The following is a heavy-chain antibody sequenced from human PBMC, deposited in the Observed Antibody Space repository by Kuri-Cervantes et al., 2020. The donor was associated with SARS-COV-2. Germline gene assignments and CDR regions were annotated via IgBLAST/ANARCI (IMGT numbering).Heavy chain of an antibody. J-gene: IGHJ4*02. D-gene: IGHD1-26*01. Sequence: GESLKISCAASGFTFSSYSMNWVRQAPGKGLEWVSSISSSSSYIYYADSVKGRLTISRDNAKNSLYLQMNSLRAEDTAVYYCARSDGNYYQIDYWGQGTLVTVSS. CDR2: ISSSSSYI. V-gene: IGHV3-21*01. CDR3: ARSDGNYYQIDY. CDR1: GFTFSSYS.